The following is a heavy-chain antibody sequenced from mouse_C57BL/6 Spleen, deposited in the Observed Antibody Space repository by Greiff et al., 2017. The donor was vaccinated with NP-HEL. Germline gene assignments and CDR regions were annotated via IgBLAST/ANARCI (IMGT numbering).Heavy chain of an antibody. D-gene: IGHD4-1*01. J-gene: IGHJ2*01. V-gene: IGHV1-61*01. Sequence: QVQLQQPGAELVRPGSSVKLSCKASGYTFTSYWMDWVKQRPGQGLEWIGNIYPSDSETHYNQKFKDKATLTVDKSSSTAYMQLSSLTSEDSAVYYRAGEVTGTADYWGQGTTLTVSS. CDR1: GYTFTSYW. CDR3: AGEVTGTADY. CDR2: IYPSDSET.